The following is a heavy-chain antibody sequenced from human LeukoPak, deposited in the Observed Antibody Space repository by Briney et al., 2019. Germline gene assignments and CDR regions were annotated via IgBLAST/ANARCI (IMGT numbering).Heavy chain of an antibody. D-gene: IGHD6-19*01. CDR2: ISYDGSNK. J-gene: IGHJ4*02. Sequence: GGSLRLSCAASGFTFSSYAMHWVRQAPGKGLEWVAVISYDGSNKYYADSVKGRFTISRDNSKNTLYLQMNSLRAEDTAVYYCARGQWTTTLDYWGQGTRVTVSS. V-gene: IGHV3-30*04. CDR1: GFTFSSYA. CDR3: ARGQWTTTLDY.